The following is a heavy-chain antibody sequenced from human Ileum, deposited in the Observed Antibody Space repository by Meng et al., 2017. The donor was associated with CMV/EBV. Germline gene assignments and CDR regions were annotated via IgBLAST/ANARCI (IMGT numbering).Heavy chain of an antibody. CDR1: GGSISSSIYY. D-gene: IGHD2-2*01. Sequence: GSLRLSCTVSGGSISSSIYYWGWIRQPPGKGLEWIGTINYSMSTYYNPSLKSRVTISVDTSKNQFSLKLSSVTAADTAVYYCTRPDCSTTSCSSQFNYYYGMDVWGQGTTVTGSS. J-gene: IGHJ6*02. CDR2: INYSMST. CDR3: TRPDCSTTSCSSQFNYYYGMDV. V-gene: IGHV4-39*01.